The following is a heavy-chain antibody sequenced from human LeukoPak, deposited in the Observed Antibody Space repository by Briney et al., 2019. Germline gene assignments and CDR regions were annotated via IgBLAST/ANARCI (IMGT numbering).Heavy chain of an antibody. D-gene: IGHD6-19*01. CDR1: GFSFISYA. Sequence: GGSLRLSCAASGFSFISYAMSWVRQAPGKGLEYVSAISGSGVSTYYADSVKGRFTISRDNSKNTLYLQMNRLRAEDTAVYYCAKAYSSGWYSHFDYWGQGALVTVSS. CDR2: ISGSGVST. CDR3: AKAYSSGWYSHFDY. J-gene: IGHJ4*02. V-gene: IGHV3-23*01.